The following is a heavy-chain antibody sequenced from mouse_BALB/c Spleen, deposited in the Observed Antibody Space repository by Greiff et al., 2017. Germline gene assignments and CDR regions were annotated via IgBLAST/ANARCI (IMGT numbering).Heavy chain of an antibody. J-gene: IGHJ4*01. CDR3: VRGGKSAMDY. V-gene: IGHV10-1*02. Sequence: EVMLVESGGGLVQPKGSLKLSCAASGFTFNTYAMNWVRQAPGKGLEWVARIRSKSNNYATYYADSVKDRFTISRDDSQSMLYLQMNNLKTEDTAMYYCVRGGKSAMDYWGQGTSVTVSS. CDR2: IRSKSNNYAT. CDR1: GFTFNTYA.